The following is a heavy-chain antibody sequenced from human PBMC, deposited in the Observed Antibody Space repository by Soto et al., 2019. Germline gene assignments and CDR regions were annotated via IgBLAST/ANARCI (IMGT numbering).Heavy chain of an antibody. V-gene: IGHV1-58*02. J-gene: IGHJ4*02. CDR3: ARGLNGYLHYFDY. CDR1: GFTFASSA. D-gene: IGHD5-18*01. Sequence: SVKVSCKASGFTFASSAIQWVRQARGHRLEWIGWIVVGTGNTNYAQKFQERVTITRDMSTSTTYMELSSLRSEDTAVYYCARGLNGYLHYFDYWGQGTLVTVSS. CDR2: IVVGTGNT.